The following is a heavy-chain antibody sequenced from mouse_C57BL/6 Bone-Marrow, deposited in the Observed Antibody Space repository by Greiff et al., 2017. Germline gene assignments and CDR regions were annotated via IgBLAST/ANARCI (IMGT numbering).Heavy chain of an antibody. CDR1: GYSFTGYY. D-gene: IGHD2-4*01. CDR3: AAYDSFAY. J-gene: IGHJ3*01. V-gene: IGHV1-42*01. Sequence: VQLQQSGPELVKPGASVKISCKASGYSFTGYYMNWVKQSPDKSLEWIGEINPSTGGTTYNQKFKAKATLTVDKSSSTAYMQLKSLTSEDSAVYYCAAYDSFAYWGQGTLVTVSA. CDR2: INPSTGGT.